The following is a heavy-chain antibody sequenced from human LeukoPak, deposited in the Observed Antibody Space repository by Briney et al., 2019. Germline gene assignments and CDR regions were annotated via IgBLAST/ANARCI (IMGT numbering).Heavy chain of an antibody. CDR1: GFTFSSYG. D-gene: IGHD4-11*01. Sequence: GGSLRLSCAASGFTFSSYGMHWVRQAPGKGLEWVAVISYDGSNKYYADSVKGRFTISRDNSKNTLYLQMNSLRAEDTAVYYCAKDDYNGAPHIPPGGIFQHWGQGTLVTVSS. V-gene: IGHV3-30*18. CDR3: AKDDYNGAPHIPPGGIFQH. J-gene: IGHJ1*01. CDR2: ISYDGSNK.